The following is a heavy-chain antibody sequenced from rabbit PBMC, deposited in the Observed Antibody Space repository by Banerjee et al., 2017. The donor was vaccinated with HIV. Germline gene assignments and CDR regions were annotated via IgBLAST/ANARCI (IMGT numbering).Heavy chain of an antibody. V-gene: IGHV1S45*01. CDR1: GFDLSSYYY. D-gene: IGHD1-1*01. Sequence: QEQLEESGGGLVKPEGSLTLTCKASGFDLSSYYYMCWVRQAPGKGLELIACIYTGSGSTWYANWAKGRFTISKTSSTTVTLQMTSLTAADTATYFCARGYWTDGLHLWGPGTLVTVS. CDR2: IYTGSGST. CDR3: ARGYWTDGLHL. J-gene: IGHJ4*01.